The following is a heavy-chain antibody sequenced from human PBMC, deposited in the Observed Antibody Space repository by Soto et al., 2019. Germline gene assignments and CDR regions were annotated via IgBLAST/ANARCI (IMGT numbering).Heavy chain of an antibody. Sequence: EVQLVESGGGLVKPGGSLRLSCAASGFTFGTYTMNWVRQAPGKGLEWVSSIGTTSSYIYYADSVRGRFTISRDNASDSLYLQMSSLRDEDTAVYYCARVMCGDCSTYYYYSMDVWGQGTTVTVSS. CDR3: ARVMCGDCSTYYYYSMDV. CDR1: GFTFGTYT. CDR2: IGTTSSYI. V-gene: IGHV3-21*01. D-gene: IGHD2-21*02. J-gene: IGHJ6*02.